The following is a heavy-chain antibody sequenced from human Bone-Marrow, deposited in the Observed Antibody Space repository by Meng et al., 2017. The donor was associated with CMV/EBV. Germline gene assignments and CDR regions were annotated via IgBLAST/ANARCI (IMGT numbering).Heavy chain of an antibody. J-gene: IGHJ6*02. V-gene: IGHV3-21*01. Sequence: GESLKISCAASGFTFSSYSMNWVRQAPGKGLEWVSSISSSSSYIYYADSVKGRFTISRDNAKNSLYLQMNSLRAEDTAVYYCAREGDRITIFGVAPFTYGMDVWGQGTTVTASS. CDR2: ISSSSSYI. D-gene: IGHD3-3*01. CDR1: GFTFSSYS. CDR3: AREGDRITIFGVAPFTYGMDV.